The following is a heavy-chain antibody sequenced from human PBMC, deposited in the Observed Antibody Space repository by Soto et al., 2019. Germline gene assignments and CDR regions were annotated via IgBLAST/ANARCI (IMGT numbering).Heavy chain of an antibody. Sequence: QVQLQESGPGLVKPSGTLSLTCAVSGGSISSSNWWSWVRQPPGKGLEWIGEIYHSGNTNYNPSLKGRVTMAVDKARNQFALKLSSVTAADPAVYYCARRWGEGRVDYWGQGTLVTVSS. J-gene: IGHJ4*02. CDR2: IYHSGNT. CDR1: GGSISSSNW. D-gene: IGHD3-10*01. V-gene: IGHV4-4*02. CDR3: ARRWGEGRVDY.